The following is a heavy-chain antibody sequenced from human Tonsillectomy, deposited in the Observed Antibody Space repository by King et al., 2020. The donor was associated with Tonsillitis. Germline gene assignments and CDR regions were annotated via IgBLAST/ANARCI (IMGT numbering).Heavy chain of an antibody. Sequence: VQLVESGGGLVQPGGSLRLSCAASGFTFSDYWMTWVRQAPGKGLEWVANTKKDGSDKFYVDSVKGRFSISRDNANNLLYLQMNSLRAEDTAVYYCVRLSHSSPDFWGQGTLVTVSS. D-gene: IGHD2-21*01. V-gene: IGHV3-7*01. J-gene: IGHJ4*02. CDR2: TKKDGSDK. CDR1: GFTFSDYW. CDR3: VRLSHSSPDF.